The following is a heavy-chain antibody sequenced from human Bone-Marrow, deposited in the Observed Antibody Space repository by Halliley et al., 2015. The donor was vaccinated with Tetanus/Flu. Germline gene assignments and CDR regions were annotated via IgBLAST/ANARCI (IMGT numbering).Heavy chain of an antibody. CDR1: GFTFSSYE. CDR3: VRGQESPNAYAFDY. V-gene: IGHV3-48*03. J-gene: IGHJ4*02. CDR2: ISSPGTTI. D-gene: IGHD3-16*01. Sequence: SLRLSCAASGFTFSSYEMNWVRQAPGKGLEWVSYISSPGTTIYYADSVKGRFTISRDNAKNSLYLQMKSLRVDDTATYYCVRGQESPNAYAFDYWGQGTQVTVSS.